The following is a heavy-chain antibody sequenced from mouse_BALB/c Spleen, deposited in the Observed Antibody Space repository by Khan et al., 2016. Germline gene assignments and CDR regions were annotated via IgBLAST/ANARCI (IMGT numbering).Heavy chain of an antibody. CDR1: GFNIKDTY. D-gene: IGHD2-1*01. J-gene: IGHJ4*01. CDR3: ARSNYGNYEEGYTMDY. CDR2: IDPANGNT. Sequence: EVKLEESGAELVKPGASVKLSCTASGFNIKDTYMHWVKQRPEQGLEWLGRIDPANGNTKYDPKFQGKATITADTSSNTAYLQLSSLTSEDTAVYYCARSNYGNYEEGYTMDYWGQGTSVTVSS. V-gene: IGHV14-3*02.